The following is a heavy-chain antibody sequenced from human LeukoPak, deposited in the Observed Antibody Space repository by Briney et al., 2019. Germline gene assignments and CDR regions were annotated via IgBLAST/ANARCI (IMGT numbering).Heavy chain of an antibody. Sequence: GGSLRLSCAASGFTFSSYSMHWVRQAPGKGLEYVSAISSNGGSTYYANSVKGRFTISRDNSKNTLYLQMGSLRADDMALYYCARAEFRVFDIWGQGTMVTVSS. CDR2: ISSNGGST. CDR3: ARAEFRVFDI. J-gene: IGHJ3*02. V-gene: IGHV3-64*01. CDR1: GFTFSSYS. D-gene: IGHD3-10*01.